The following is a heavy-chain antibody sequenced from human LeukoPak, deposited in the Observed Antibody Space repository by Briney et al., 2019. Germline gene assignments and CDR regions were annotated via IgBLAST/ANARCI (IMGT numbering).Heavy chain of an antibody. CDR3: ARGDYGGSWPYIY. Sequence: GGSLRLSCAASGFTFSSYSMNWVRQAPGKGLEWVSSISSSSSSYIYYADSVKGRFTISRDNAKNSLYLQMNSLRAEDTAVYYCARGDYGGSWPYIYWGQGTLVTVSS. V-gene: IGHV3-21*01. J-gene: IGHJ4*02. CDR1: GFTFSSYS. CDR2: ISSSSSSYI. D-gene: IGHD4-23*01.